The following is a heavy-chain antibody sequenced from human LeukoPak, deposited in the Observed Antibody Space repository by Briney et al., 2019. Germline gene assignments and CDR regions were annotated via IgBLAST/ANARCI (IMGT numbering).Heavy chain of an antibody. J-gene: IGHJ4*02. CDR2: ISSSGSTR. Sequence: PGGSLRLSCAASGFTFSSSEMNWVRQAPGEGLEWVSYISSSGSTRYYADSVKGRFTISRDNAKNSLYLQMNSLRAEDAAVYYCARDLYSSSYAFDYWGQGTLVTVSS. D-gene: IGHD6-6*01. CDR1: GFTFSSSE. CDR3: ARDLYSSSYAFDY. V-gene: IGHV3-48*03.